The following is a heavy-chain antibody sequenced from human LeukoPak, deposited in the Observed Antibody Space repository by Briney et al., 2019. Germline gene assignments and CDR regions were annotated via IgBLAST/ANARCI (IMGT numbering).Heavy chain of an antibody. CDR1: GYTFTGYY. Sequence: ASVKVSCKASGYTFTGYYMHWVRQAPGQGLEWMGRINPNSGGTNYAQKFQGRVTMTRDTSISTAYMELSRLRSDDTAVYYCARRYCSSTSCLNWFDPWGQGTLVTASS. J-gene: IGHJ5*02. V-gene: IGHV1-2*06. D-gene: IGHD2-2*01. CDR3: ARRYCSSTSCLNWFDP. CDR2: INPNSGGT.